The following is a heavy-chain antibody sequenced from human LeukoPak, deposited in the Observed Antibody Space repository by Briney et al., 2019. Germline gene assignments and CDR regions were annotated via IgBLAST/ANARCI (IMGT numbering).Heavy chain of an antibody. V-gene: IGHV3-21*01. CDR3: ARDHSSSGMDV. CDR2: ISSSSSYI. CDR1: GFTFSSYS. Sequence: GGSLRLSCAASGFTFSSYSMNWVRQAPGKGLEWVSSISSSSSYIYYADLVKGRFTISRDNAKNSLYLQMNSLRAEDTAVYYCARDHSSSGMDVWGQGTTVTVSS. J-gene: IGHJ6*02.